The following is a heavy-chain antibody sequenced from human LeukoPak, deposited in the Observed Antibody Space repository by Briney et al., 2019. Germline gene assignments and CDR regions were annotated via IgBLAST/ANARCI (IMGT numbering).Heavy chain of an antibody. D-gene: IGHD3-16*01. J-gene: IGHJ3*02. CDR1: GFTFSSYA. V-gene: IGHV3-23*01. Sequence: GGSLRLSCAASGFTFSSYAMSWVRQAPGKGLEWVSSISASGGSTYYADSVKGRFTISRDNSNNTPYLQMNSLTAEDTAVYYCATTFNKEAVGRRGAFDIWGQGTMVTVSS. CDR2: ISASGGST. CDR3: ATTFNKEAVGRRGAFDI.